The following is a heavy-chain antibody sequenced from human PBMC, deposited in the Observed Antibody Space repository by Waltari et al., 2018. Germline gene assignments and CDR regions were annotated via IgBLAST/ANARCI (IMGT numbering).Heavy chain of an antibody. CDR3: ARETTRQYLDY. CDR1: GFPFSSYG. V-gene: IGHV3-74*01. D-gene: IGHD4-4*01. J-gene: IGHJ4*02. Sequence: EVPLVESGGGLAQPGGSLSPSCAASGFPFSSYGVHWVRQAPGKGLVWVSRINSDGGSTSNADAVKGRFTISIDKAKNTLYLQMNSLRAEDTAVYYCARETTRQYLDYWGQGTLVTVSS. CDR2: INSDGGST.